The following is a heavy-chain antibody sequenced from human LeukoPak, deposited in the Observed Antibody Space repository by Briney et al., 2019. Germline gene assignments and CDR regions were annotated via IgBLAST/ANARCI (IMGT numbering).Heavy chain of an antibody. V-gene: IGHV3-49*04. J-gene: IGHJ4*02. Sequence: GGSLRLSCAASGFTFSSYAMSWVRQAPGKGLEWVGFIRSKAYGGTTEYAASVKGRFTISRDDSKSIAYLQMNSLKTEDTAVYYCTRDGDNHYYFDYWGQGTLVTVSS. CDR2: IRSKAYGGTT. CDR3: TRDGDNHYYFDY. D-gene: IGHD4/OR15-4a*01. CDR1: GFTFSSYA.